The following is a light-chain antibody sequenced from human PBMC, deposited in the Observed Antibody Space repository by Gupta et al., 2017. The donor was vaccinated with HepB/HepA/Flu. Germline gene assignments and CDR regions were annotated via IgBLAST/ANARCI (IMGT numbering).Light chain of an antibody. CDR1: QSVRSK. CDR2: DAS. J-gene: IGKJ4*01. V-gene: IGKV3-15*01. CDR3: QQDNKWPLT. Sequence: EVVMTQSPATLSVSPGERVTLSCRASQSVRSKLAWYQQKPGQAPRLLIYDASTRATGIPARFSGSGSGTDFTLTISSLQPEDFAVYSCQQDNKWPLTFGRGTKVEIK.